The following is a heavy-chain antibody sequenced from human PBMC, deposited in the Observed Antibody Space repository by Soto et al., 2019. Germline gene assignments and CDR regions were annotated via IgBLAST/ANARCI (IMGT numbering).Heavy chain of an antibody. CDR2: ISYDGSSK. CDR3: ARDRTSADWDSVGYFDS. CDR1: GFTFSNYA. Sequence: SLRLSCAASGFTFSNYAMHWVRQAPGKGLEWVTFISYDGSSKYFADSVKGRFTISRDNAKRSVFLQMNSLRAEDTAVYFCARDRTSADWDSVGYFDSWGQGTLVTVSS. D-gene: IGHD2-21*02. J-gene: IGHJ4*02. V-gene: IGHV3-30-3*01.